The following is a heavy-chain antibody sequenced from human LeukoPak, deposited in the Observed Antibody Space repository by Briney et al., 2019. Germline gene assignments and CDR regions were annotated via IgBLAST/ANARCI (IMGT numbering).Heavy chain of an antibody. CDR2: INSDGSST. CDR1: GFTFSSYW. D-gene: IGHD6-19*01. Sequence: PGGSLRLSCAASGFTFSSYWMHWVRQAPGKGLVLVSRINSDGSSTSYADSVKGRFTISRDNAKNTLYLQMNSLRAEDTAVYYCAREGIAVAGRYYFDYWGQGTLVTVSS. V-gene: IGHV3-74*01. J-gene: IGHJ4*02. CDR3: AREGIAVAGRYYFDY.